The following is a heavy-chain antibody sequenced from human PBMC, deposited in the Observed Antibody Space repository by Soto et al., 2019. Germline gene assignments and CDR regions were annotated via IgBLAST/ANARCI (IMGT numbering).Heavy chain of an antibody. CDR2: IYYSGST. D-gene: IGHD1-26*01. CDR1: GGSISSYY. CDR3: ARRYGGNFDY. V-gene: IGHV4-59*01. J-gene: IGHJ4*02. Sequence: SETLSLSCTVSGGSISSYYWSWIRQPPGKGLEWIGYIYYSGSTNYNPSLKSRVTISVDTSKNQFSLKLSSVTAADTAVYYCARRYGGNFDYWGQGTLVTVSS.